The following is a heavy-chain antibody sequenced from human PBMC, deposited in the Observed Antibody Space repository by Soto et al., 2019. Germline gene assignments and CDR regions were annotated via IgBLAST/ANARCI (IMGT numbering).Heavy chain of an antibody. V-gene: IGHV6-1*01. D-gene: IGHD3-16*01. Sequence: SQTLSLTCAISGDSVSSNSAAWNWIRQSPSRGLEWLGRTYYRSKWYNDYAVSVKSRITINPDTSKNQFSLQLNSVTPEDTAVYYCASLGGSTGGWCMDVWGQGTTVTVSS. J-gene: IGHJ6*02. CDR1: GDSVSSNSAA. CDR3: ASLGGSTGGWCMDV. CDR2: TYYRSKWYN.